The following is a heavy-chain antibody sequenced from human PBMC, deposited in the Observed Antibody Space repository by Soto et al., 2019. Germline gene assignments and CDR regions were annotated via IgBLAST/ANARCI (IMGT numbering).Heavy chain of an antibody. Sequence: ASVKVSCKASGYTFTSYDINWVRQATGQGLEWMGWMNPNSGNTGYAQKFQGRVTMTRNTSISTAYMELSSLRSEDTAVYYCARGWWVYCSSTSCYDTYYYYGMDVWGQGTTVTVSS. D-gene: IGHD2-2*01. V-gene: IGHV1-8*01. CDR1: GYTFTSYD. J-gene: IGHJ6*02. CDR2: MNPNSGNT. CDR3: ARGWWVYCSSTSCYDTYYYYGMDV.